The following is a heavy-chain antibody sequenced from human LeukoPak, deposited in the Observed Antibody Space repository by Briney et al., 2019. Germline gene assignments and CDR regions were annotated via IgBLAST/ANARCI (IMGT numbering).Heavy chain of an antibody. J-gene: IGHJ3*02. D-gene: IGHD5-12*01. CDR2: ISSSSSTI. Sequence: GGSLRLSCAASGFTVSNNYMSWVRQAPGKGLEWVSYISSSSSTIYYADSVKGRFTISRDNAKNSLYLQMNSLRAEDTAVYYCAGRIVYSGYDSDAFDIWGQGTMVTVSS. CDR3: AGRIVYSGYDSDAFDI. V-gene: IGHV3-11*04. CDR1: GFTVSNNY.